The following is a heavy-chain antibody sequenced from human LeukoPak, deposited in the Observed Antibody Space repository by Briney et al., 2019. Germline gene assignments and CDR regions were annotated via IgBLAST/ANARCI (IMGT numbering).Heavy chain of an antibody. CDR3: ARPFRQFDSSSSYYSLDL. Sequence: PGGSLRLSCAASGFTFSSYAMTWVRQAPGEGLEWASAISGSGTYTQYADSVKGRFTISRDNSKNALFLQMNSLRAEDTAVYYCARPFRQFDSSSSYYSLDLWGRGTVVTVSS. D-gene: IGHD3-22*01. J-gene: IGHJ5*02. V-gene: IGHV3-23*01. CDR2: ISGSGTYT. CDR1: GFTFSSYA.